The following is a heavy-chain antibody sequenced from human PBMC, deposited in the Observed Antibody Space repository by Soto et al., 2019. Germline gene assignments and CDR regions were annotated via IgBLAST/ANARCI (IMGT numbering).Heavy chain of an antibody. CDR2: ISYSGST. V-gene: IGHV4-61*01. CDR1: GGSITGDSYY. Sequence: ETLSLTCNVSGGSITGDSYYWTWIRQPPGKGLEWLGYISYSGSTNYNPSLKSRVTISVDTSRKQFFLRLTSVTAADTAIYYCARDPCGSDCYSGLDYWGQGSLVTVSS. D-gene: IGHD2-21*02. CDR3: ARDPCGSDCYSGLDY. J-gene: IGHJ4*02.